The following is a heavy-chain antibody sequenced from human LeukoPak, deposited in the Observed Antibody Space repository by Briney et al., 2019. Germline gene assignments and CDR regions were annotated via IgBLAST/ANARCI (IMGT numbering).Heavy chain of an antibody. Sequence: PSETLSLTCAVYGGSFSGYYLSWIRQPPGKGLEWIGEINHSGSTNYNPSLKSRVTISVDTSKNQFSLKLSSVTAADTAVYFCAGGYGDDYFDYWGQGTLVTVSS. CDR3: AGGYGDDYFDY. V-gene: IGHV4-34*01. CDR1: GGSFSGYY. D-gene: IGHD4-17*01. J-gene: IGHJ4*02. CDR2: INHSGST.